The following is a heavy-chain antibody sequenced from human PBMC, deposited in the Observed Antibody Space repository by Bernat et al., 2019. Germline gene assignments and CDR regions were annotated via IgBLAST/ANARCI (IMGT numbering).Heavy chain of an antibody. J-gene: IGHJ4*02. D-gene: IGHD5-18*01. CDR2: IRYDGSNK. Sequence: QVQLVKSGGGVVQPGGSLRLSCATSGFTFSNYGMHWVRQAPGKGLEWVAFIRYDGSNKNHADSVKGRFTISRDNSKNTLFLQMNSLRVEDTAVYFCAKDRGRGYTYGVGGDDYWGQGTLVTVSS. CDR3: AKDRGRGYTYGVGGDDY. CDR1: GFTFSNYG. V-gene: IGHV3-30*02.